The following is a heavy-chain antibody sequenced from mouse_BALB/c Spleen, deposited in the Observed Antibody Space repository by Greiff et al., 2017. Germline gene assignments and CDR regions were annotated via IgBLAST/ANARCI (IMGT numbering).Heavy chain of an antibody. J-gene: IGHJ3*01. CDR2: ISDGGSYT. CDR1: GFTFSDYY. V-gene: IGHV5-4*02. CDR3: ARGRFAY. Sequence: EVKVEESGGGLVKPGGSLKLSCAASGFTFSDYYMYWVRQTPEKRLEWVATISDGGSYTYYPDSVKGRFTISRDNPKNTLFLQMTSLRSEDTAMYYCARGRFAYWGQGTLVTVSA.